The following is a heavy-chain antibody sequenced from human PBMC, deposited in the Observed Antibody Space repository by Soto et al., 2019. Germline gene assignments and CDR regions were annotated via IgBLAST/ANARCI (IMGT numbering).Heavy chain of an antibody. Sequence: SETLSLTCTVSAASFSEYYWTWIRQPPGKGLEWIGYIYFNGNTKYNPSLEGRPTISIDTSKKEFSLKLTSVTAADAAVYYCASVTFGGIVLAHWGQGTLVTVSS. D-gene: IGHD3-16*01. J-gene: IGHJ4*02. CDR1: AASFSEYY. CDR2: IYFNGNT. CDR3: ASVTFGGIVLAH. V-gene: IGHV4-59*01.